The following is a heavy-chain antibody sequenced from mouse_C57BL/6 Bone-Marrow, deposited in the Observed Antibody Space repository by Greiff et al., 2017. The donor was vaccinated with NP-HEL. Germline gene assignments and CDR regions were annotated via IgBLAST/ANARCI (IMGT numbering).Heavy chain of an antibody. CDR3: ANIYYYGWY. CDR2: IYPRSGNT. Sequence: VKLVESGAELARPGASVKLSCKASGYTFTSYGISWVKQRTGQGLEWIGEIYPRSGNTYYNEKFKGKATLTADKSSSTAYMELRSLTSEDSAVYFCANIYYYGWYWGQGTTLTVSS. D-gene: IGHD1-1*01. V-gene: IGHV1-81*01. J-gene: IGHJ2*01. CDR1: GYTFTSYG.